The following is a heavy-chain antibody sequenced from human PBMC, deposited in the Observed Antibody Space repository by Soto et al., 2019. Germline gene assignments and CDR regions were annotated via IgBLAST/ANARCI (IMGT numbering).Heavy chain of an antibody. CDR1: GGSFSGYY. Sequence: SETLSLTCAVYGGSFSGYYWSWIRQPPGKGLEWIGEINHSGSTNYNPSLKSRVTISVDTSKNQFSLKLSSVTAADTAVYYCARPGAAAGTFAFDIWGQGTMVTVSS. CDR3: ARPGAAAGTFAFDI. CDR2: INHSGST. J-gene: IGHJ3*02. D-gene: IGHD6-13*01. V-gene: IGHV4-34*01.